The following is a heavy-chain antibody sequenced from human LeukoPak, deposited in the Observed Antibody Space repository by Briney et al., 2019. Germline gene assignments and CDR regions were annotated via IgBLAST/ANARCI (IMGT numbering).Heavy chain of an antibody. V-gene: IGHV4-59*01. CDR1: GGSISSYY. CDR2: IYYSGST. J-gene: IGHJ4*02. Sequence: PSETLSLTCTVSGGSISSYYWSCIRQSPGKGLEWIGYIYYSGSTNYNPSLKSRVTISVDTSKNQFSLKLSSVTAADTAVYYCARVADILTGYYLDYWGQGALVTVSS. CDR3: ARVADILTGYYLDY. D-gene: IGHD3-9*01.